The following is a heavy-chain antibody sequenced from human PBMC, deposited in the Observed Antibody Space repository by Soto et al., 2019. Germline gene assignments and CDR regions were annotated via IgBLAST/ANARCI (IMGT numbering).Heavy chain of an antibody. Sequence: SETLSLTCTVSGDFISYYSWAWIRQSAGKGLEWIGRVYSTGTIFYNPSLKSRATMSVDTSKNQFSLTLTSVNAADTAVYYCARDAFGRNTLAFDPWGHGPLATVSS. J-gene: IGHJ5*02. CDR1: GDFISYYS. D-gene: IGHD3-10*01. CDR2: VYSTGTI. V-gene: IGHV4-4*07. CDR3: ARDAFGRNTLAFDP.